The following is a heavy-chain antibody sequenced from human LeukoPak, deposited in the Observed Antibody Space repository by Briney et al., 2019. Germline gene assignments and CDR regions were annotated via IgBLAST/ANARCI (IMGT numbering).Heavy chain of an antibody. V-gene: IGHV1-69*04. D-gene: IGHD4-11*01. J-gene: IGHJ5*02. CDR2: IIPILGIA. CDR1: GGTFSSYA. Sequence: SVKVSCKASGGTFSSYAISWVRQAPGQGLEWMGRIIPILGIANYAQKFQGRVTITADKSTSTAYMELSSLRSEDTAVYYCAREGTVTTYFWFDPWGQGTLVTVSS. CDR3: AREGTVTTYFWFDP.